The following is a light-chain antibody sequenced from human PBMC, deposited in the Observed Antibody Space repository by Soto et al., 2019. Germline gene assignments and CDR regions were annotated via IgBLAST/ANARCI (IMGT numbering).Light chain of an antibody. CDR2: ATS. Sequence: EIVMTQSPATLSVSPGERATLSCSASQRVSSYVAWYQQKPGQAPRLLIYATSTRATGIPARFSGSGSGREFTLTISSLQSEDSAVYYCQQYNNWPLTFGAGTKVEIQ. J-gene: IGKJ4*01. CDR3: QQYNNWPLT. V-gene: IGKV3-15*01. CDR1: QRVSSY.